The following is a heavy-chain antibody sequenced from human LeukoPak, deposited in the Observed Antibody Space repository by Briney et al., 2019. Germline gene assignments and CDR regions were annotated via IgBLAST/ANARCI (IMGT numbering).Heavy chain of an antibody. V-gene: IGHV3-33*01. CDR1: GFTFSSYG. J-gene: IGHJ3*02. CDR2: IWYDGSTK. Sequence: GGSLRLSCAASGFTFSSYGMHWVRQAPGKGLEWVAVIWYDGSTKYYADSVKGRFTISRDNSKNTLYLQMNSLRAEDTAVYYCARDRATTPYAFDTWGQGTMVTVSS. CDR3: ARDRATTPYAFDT. D-gene: IGHD1-26*01.